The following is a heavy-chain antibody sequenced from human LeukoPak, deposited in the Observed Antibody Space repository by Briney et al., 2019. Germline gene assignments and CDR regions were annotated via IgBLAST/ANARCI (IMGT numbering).Heavy chain of an antibody. D-gene: IGHD1-26*01. CDR1: GASISGYY. CDR2: TYYTGST. CDR3: AIRSGRNYYRMDV. J-gene: IGHJ6*02. V-gene: IGHV4-59*08. Sequence: PSETLSLTCTVSGASISGYYWNWIRQPPGKGLEWIGYTYYTGSTNYNPSLESRVTISVDTSKNQFSLTLSSVTAADTAVYYCAIRSGRNYYRMDVWGQGTTVTVYS.